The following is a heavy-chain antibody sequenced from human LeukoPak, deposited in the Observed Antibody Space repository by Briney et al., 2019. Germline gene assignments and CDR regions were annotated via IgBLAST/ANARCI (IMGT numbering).Heavy chain of an antibody. V-gene: IGHV1-69*01. CDR2: IIPIFGTA. D-gene: IGHD3-3*01. Sequence: SVKVSCKASGGTFSSYAISWVRQAPGQGLEWMGGIIPIFGTANYAQKFQGRVTITADESTSTAYMELSSLRSEDTAVYYCARSTFKDITIFGVVIIHAPFDYWGQGTLVTVSS. CDR1: GGTFSSYA. CDR3: ARSTFKDITIFGVVIIHAPFDY. J-gene: IGHJ4*02.